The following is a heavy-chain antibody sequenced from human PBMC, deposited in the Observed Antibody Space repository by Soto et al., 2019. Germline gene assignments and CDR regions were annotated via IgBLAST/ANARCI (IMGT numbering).Heavy chain of an antibody. CDR1: GYTFTSYY. V-gene: IGHV1-46*01. Sequence: ASVKVSCKASGYTFTSYYMHWVRQAPGQGLEWMGIINPSGGSTSYAQKFQGRVTMTRDTSTSTAYMELSSLRSEDTAVYYFARDGTGTVSGEHNWFDPWGQGTLVTVSS. D-gene: IGHD1-7*01. CDR3: ARDGTGTVSGEHNWFDP. CDR2: INPSGGST. J-gene: IGHJ5*02.